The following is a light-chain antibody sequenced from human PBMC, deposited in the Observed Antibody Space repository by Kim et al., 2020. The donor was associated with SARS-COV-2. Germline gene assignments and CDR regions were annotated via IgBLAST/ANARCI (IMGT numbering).Light chain of an antibody. CDR2: DAS. Sequence: EIVLTQSPATLSLSPGERATLSCRASQSVSTYLAWYQQKPGQAPRFLIYDASNRATGIPARFSGSGSGTDFTLTISSLEPEDFAVYYCQRRSNWPPITFGQGTRLEIK. CDR3: QRRSNWPPIT. CDR1: QSVSTY. J-gene: IGKJ5*01. V-gene: IGKV3-11*01.